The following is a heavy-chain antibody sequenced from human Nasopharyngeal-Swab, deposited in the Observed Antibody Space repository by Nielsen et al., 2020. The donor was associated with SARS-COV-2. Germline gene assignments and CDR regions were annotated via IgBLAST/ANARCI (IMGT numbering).Heavy chain of an antibody. J-gene: IGHJ4*02. Sequence: SETLSLTCAVYGGSFSGYYWSWIRQPPGKGLEWIGEINHSGSINYNPSLKSRVTISVDTSKNQFSLKLRSVTAADTAVYYCARVRRLRRGGYYFDYWGQGTLVTVSS. V-gene: IGHV4-34*01. D-gene: IGHD3-10*01. CDR1: GGSFSGYY. CDR3: ARVRRLRRGGYYFDY. CDR2: INHSGSI.